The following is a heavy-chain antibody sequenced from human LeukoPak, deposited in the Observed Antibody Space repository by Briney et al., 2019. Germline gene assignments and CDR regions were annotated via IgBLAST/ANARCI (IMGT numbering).Heavy chain of an antibody. V-gene: IGHV3-49*04. CDR2: IRIKSSGGTA. CDR3: ARGVRTPYY. CDR1: GFTFGDYT. D-gene: IGHD4-23*01. Sequence: GGSLRLSCTTSGFTFGDYTMTWVRQAPGKGLEWVGFIRIKSSGGTAEYAASVKGRFTISSDDSKSIAYLQMNSLNTEDTAVYFCARGVRTPYYWGQGTLVTVSS. J-gene: IGHJ4*02.